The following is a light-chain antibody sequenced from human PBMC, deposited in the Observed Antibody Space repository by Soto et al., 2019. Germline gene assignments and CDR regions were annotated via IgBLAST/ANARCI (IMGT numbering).Light chain of an antibody. V-gene: IGKV4-1*01. CDR3: QQYYNTPIT. Sequence: DIVMTQSPLSLAVSLGERATINCKSSQSVLYSSNNKNYFAWYQQKPGQPPKLLIYWASTRESGVPDRFSGGGSGTDFTLTISGLQAEDVAVYYCQQYYNTPITFGQGTRLRL. CDR2: WAS. J-gene: IGKJ5*01. CDR1: QSVLYSSNNKNY.